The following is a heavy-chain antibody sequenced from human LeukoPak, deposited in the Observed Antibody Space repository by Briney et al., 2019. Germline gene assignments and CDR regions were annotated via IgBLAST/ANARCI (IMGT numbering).Heavy chain of an antibody. J-gene: IGHJ4*02. V-gene: IGHV3-11*01. CDR2: ISSSGSTI. D-gene: IGHD3-22*01. CDR1: GLTFSDYY. Sequence: GASLRLSCAASGLTFSDYYMSWIRQAPGKGLGWVSYISSSGSTIYYADSVKGRFTISRDNAKNSLYLQMNSLRAEDTAVYYCAREGHDSSGYYYFDYWGQGTLVTVSS. CDR3: AREGHDSSGYYYFDY.